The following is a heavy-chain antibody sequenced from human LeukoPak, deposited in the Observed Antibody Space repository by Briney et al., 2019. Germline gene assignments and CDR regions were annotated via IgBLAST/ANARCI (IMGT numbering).Heavy chain of an antibody. V-gene: IGHV1-69*04. CDR3: AREGDGGVTRAQDY. D-gene: IGHD3-16*01. CDR1: GGTFSSYA. CDR2: IIPILDIA. J-gene: IGHJ4*02. Sequence: SVKVSCKASGGTFSSYAISWVRQAPGQGLEWMGRIIPILDIANYAQKFQGRVTITADKSTSTAYMELSSLRSEDTAVYYCAREGDGGVTRAQDYWGQGTLVTVSS.